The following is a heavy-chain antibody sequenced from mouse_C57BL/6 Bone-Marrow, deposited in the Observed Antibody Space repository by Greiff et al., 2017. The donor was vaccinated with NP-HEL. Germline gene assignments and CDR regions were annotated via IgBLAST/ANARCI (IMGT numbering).Heavy chain of an antibody. J-gene: IGHJ3*01. V-gene: IGHV1-80*01. CDR2: IYPGDGDT. CDR1: GYAFSSYW. Sequence: HVQLQQSGAELVKPGASVKISCKASGYAFSSYWMNWVKQRPGKGLEWIGQIYPGDGDTNYNGKFKGKATLTADKSSSTAYMQLSSLTSEDSAVYFCARCGNYLAWFAYWGQGTLVTVSA. CDR3: ARCGNYLAWFAY. D-gene: IGHD2-1*01.